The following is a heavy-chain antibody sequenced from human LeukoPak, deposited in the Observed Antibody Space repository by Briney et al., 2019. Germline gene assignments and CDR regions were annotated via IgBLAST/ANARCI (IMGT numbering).Heavy chain of an antibody. J-gene: IGHJ4*02. D-gene: IGHD6-13*01. CDR3: ARDSEIAAAEYYFDY. Sequence: GASVTVSCKASGYTFTNYGISWVRQAPRQGLEWMGWISAYNGNTNYAQKLQGTVTMTTDTSTSTAYMELRSLRSDDTAVYYCARDSEIAAAEYYFDYWGQGTLVTVSS. V-gene: IGHV1-18*01. CDR2: ISAYNGNT. CDR1: GYTFTNYG.